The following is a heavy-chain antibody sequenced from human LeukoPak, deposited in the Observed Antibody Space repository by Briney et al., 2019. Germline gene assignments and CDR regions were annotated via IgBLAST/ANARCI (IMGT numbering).Heavy chain of an antibody. D-gene: IGHD1-26*01. CDR1: GGSLSSNK. CDR3: TRGVVGATAFDY. Sequence: PSETLSLTCTVSGGSLSSNKWSWVRQPAGKGLEWIGRIQTSGYSNYNPSLRGRVTMSVDTSKNQFSLKMTSVTAADTAVYYCTRGVVGATAFDYCGQGTLVTVSS. V-gene: IGHV4-4*07. J-gene: IGHJ4*02. CDR2: IQTSGYS.